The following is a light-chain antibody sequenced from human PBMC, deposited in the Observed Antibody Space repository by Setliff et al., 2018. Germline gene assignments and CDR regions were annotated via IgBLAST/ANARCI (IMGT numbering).Light chain of an antibody. Sequence: QSALTQPASVSGSPGQSITVSCTGTNNDVGGYNYVSWFQQYPDRAPRLIIYDVNNRPSGISSRFSGSKSGNTASLTISGLQTDDEAHYYCCSYGKTDTLVYVFGTGTKVTVL. CDR2: DVN. CDR1: NNDVGGYNY. J-gene: IGLJ1*01. CDR3: CSYGKTDTLVYV. V-gene: IGLV2-14*03.